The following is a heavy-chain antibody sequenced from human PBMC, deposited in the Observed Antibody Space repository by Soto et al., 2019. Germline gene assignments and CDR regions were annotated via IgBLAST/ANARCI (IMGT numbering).Heavy chain of an antibody. J-gene: IGHJ4*02. CDR2: TSYDGSNN. D-gene: IGHD3-16*01. CDR1: GFTFRSYV. CDR3: ARWGTTGGLDV. V-gene: IGHV3-30*03. Sequence: QVQLVESGGGVVQPGTSLRLSCVGSGFTFRSYVIHWVRQAPGKGLEWVALTSYDGSNNFYGDSVKGRFTISRDNSRNTVALQMDSLSLEDTSLYYFARWGTTGGLDVWGQGTLVSVSS.